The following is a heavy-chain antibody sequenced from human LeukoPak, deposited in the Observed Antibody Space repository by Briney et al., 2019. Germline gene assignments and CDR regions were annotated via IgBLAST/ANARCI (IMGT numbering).Heavy chain of an antibody. Sequence: SETLSLTCAVYGGSFSGYYWSWIRQPPGKGLEWIGEINHSGSTNYNPSLKSRVTISVDTSKNQFSLQLNSVTPEDTAVYYCARADTSGYYYVGAFDIWGQGTMVTVSS. CDR2: INHSGST. CDR1: GGSFSGYY. V-gene: IGHV4-34*01. D-gene: IGHD3-22*01. CDR3: ARADTSGYYYVGAFDI. J-gene: IGHJ3*02.